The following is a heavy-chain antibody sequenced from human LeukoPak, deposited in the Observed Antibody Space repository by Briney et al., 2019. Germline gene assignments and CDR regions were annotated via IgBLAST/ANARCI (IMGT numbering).Heavy chain of an antibody. J-gene: IGHJ5*02. V-gene: IGHV3-21*04. CDR1: GFTFSSYS. CDR2: ISSSSSYI. CDR3: ARDTTQYCANGVCTRGWFDP. D-gene: IGHD2-8*01. Sequence: GGSLRLSCAASGFTFSSYSMNWVRQAPGKGLEWVSSISSSSSYIYYADSLKGRFTISRDNAKNSLYLQMNSLRAEDTAVYYCARDTTQYCANGVCTRGWFDPWGQGTLVTVSS.